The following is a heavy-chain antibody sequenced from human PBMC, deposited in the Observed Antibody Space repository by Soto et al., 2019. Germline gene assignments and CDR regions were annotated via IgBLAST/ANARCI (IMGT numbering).Heavy chain of an antibody. Sequence: QVQLVQSGAEVKKPGASVKISCKASGYTFTSYAMHWVRQAPGQRLEWMGWINAGNGNTKYSQKFQGRVTITRDTSASTAYMELSSLTSEDTAVYYCARAILRGVKFIYYYYGMDVWGQGTTVTVSS. J-gene: IGHJ6*02. D-gene: IGHD3-10*01. CDR1: GYTFTSYA. V-gene: IGHV1-3*01. CDR2: INAGNGNT. CDR3: ARAILRGVKFIYYYYGMDV.